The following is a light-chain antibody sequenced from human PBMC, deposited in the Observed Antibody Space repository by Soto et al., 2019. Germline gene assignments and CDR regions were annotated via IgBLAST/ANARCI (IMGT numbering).Light chain of an antibody. CDR3: RSYTSGSTFYV. CDR2: EVS. CDR1: ISDVGGYNY. Sequence: QSALTQPASVSGSPGQSITISCTGTISDVGGYNYVSWYQQHPGKAPKLMIYEVSNRPSGVSNRFSGSKSGNTASLTISGLQAEDEADYYCRSYTSGSTFYVFGTGTKVTVL. J-gene: IGLJ1*01. V-gene: IGLV2-14*01.